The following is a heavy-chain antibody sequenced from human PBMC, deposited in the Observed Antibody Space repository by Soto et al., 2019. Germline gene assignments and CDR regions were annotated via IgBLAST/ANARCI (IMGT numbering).Heavy chain of an antibody. CDR3: AKGILSATIGPYAMDV. Sequence: GWSLRLSCEASGFDFSSYAMHWVRQAPGKGLEWVGVISYDGNYIYYADSVKGRFTISRDNSKNTLYVQVSSLRPEDTAVYYCAKGILSATIGPYAMDVWGQGTKVTVYS. D-gene: IGHD3-16*01. J-gene: IGHJ6*02. V-gene: IGHV3-30*18. CDR1: GFDFSSYA. CDR2: ISYDGNYI.